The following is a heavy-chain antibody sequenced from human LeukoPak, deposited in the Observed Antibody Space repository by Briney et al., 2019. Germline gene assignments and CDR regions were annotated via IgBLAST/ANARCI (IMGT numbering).Heavy chain of an antibody. CDR3: ARDHITIFGVVRGPGWFDP. J-gene: IGHJ5*02. V-gene: IGHV4-59*01. Sequence: SETLSLTCTVSGGSISSYYWSWIRQPPGKGLEWIGYIYYSGSTNYNPSLKSRVTISVDTSKNQFSLKLSSVTAADTAVYYCARDHITIFGVVRGPGWFDPWGQGTLVTVSS. CDR2: IYYSGST. D-gene: IGHD3-3*01. CDR1: GGSISSYY.